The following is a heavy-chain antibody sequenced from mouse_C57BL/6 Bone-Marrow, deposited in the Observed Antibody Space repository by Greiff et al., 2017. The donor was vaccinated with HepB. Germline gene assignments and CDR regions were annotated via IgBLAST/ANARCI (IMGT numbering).Heavy chain of an antibody. CDR2: IDPENGDT. V-gene: IGHV14-4*01. Sequence: EVQLQQSGAELVRPGASVKLSCTASGFNIKDDYMHWVKQRPEQGLEWIGWIDPENGDTEYAPKFPGQATITADTSSNTAYLQLSSLTSEDTAVYYCTTPNHYGRSHWYLDVWGTGTPVTVSS. CDR1: GFNIKDDY. D-gene: IGHD1-1*01. CDR3: TTPNHYGRSHWYLDV. J-gene: IGHJ1*03.